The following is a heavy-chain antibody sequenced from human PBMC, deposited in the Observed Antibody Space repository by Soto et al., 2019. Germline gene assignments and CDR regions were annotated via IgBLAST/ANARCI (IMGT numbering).Heavy chain of an antibody. D-gene: IGHD4-4*01. Sequence: KPSETLSLTCAVYGGSFSGYYWSWIRQPPGKGLEWIGEINHSGSTNYNPSLKSRVTISVDTSKNQFSLKLSSVTAADTAVYYCARNGPITVTTSPYYYYGMDVWGQGTTVTVSS. V-gene: IGHV4-34*01. CDR2: INHSGST. CDR3: ARNGPITVTTSPYYYYGMDV. J-gene: IGHJ6*02. CDR1: GGSFSGYY.